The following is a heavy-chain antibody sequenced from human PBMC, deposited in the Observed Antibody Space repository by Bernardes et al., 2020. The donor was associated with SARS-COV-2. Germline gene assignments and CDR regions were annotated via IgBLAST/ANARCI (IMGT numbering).Heavy chain of an antibody. D-gene: IGHD6-19*01. CDR2: IYYSGST. V-gene: IGHV4-59*01. J-gene: IGHJ5*02. Sequence: SETLSLTCTVSGGSISSYYWSWIRQPPGKGLEWIGYIYYSGSTNYNPSLKSRVTISVDTSKNQFSLKLSSVTAADTAVYYCARAEWLVTRGWFDPWGQGTLVTVSS. CDR3: ARAEWLVTRGWFDP. CDR1: GGSISSYY.